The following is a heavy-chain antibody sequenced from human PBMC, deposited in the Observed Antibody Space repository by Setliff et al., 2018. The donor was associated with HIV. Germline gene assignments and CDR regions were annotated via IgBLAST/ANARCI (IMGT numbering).Heavy chain of an antibody. Sequence: PSETLSLTCTVSGGSISSSSYYWGWIRQPPGKGLEWIGSIAYSGSTSYNPSLKSRVTVSVDTPENQFSLKLSSVTAADTAVYYCARTMGVTYFDYWGQGTLVTVSS. CDR3: ARTMGVTYFDY. J-gene: IGHJ4*02. V-gene: IGHV4-39*01. CDR2: IAYSGST. D-gene: IGHD1-26*01. CDR1: GGSISSSSYY.